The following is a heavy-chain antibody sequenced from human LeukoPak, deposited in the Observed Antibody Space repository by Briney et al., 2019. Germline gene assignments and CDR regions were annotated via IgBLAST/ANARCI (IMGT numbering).Heavy chain of an antibody. CDR3: VARNPYVTGDFDP. CDR1: DGFITHDYW. V-gene: IGHV4-4*02. Sequence: SETLSLTCTVSDGFITHDYWWNWVRQPPGKGLEWIGEIFHEGSTNYSPSLKGRVTLSVDTSKNEFSLTLNSVTAADTAIHYCVARNPYVTGDFDPWGQGTLVTVSS. CDR2: IFHEGST. J-gene: IGHJ5*02. D-gene: IGHD1-14*01.